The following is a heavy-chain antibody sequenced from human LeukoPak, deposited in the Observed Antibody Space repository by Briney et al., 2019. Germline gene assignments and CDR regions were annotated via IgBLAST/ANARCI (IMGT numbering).Heavy chain of an antibody. CDR1: GYSISSGYY. Sequence: SETLSLTCTVSGYSISSGYYWGWIRQPPGKGLEWIGSIYHSGSTYYNPSLKSRVTISVDTSKNQFSLKLSSVTAADTAVYYCARAPGGFWSGYYDYWGQGTLVTVSS. CDR2: IYHSGST. V-gene: IGHV4-38-2*02. D-gene: IGHD3-3*01. J-gene: IGHJ4*02. CDR3: ARAPGGFWSGYYDY.